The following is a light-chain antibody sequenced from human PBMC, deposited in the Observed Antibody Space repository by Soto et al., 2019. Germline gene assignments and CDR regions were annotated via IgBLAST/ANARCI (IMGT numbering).Light chain of an antibody. CDR1: RTDVDGYDY. J-gene: IGLJ1*01. CDR2: DDY. Sequence: QSALTQPASVSGPPGQSIATSCTRVRTDVDGYDYASWYQQHPGQAPQLIIYDDYNRPSGVSHSFSGSKSGDTASLTISGLQAEDEADYYCTAYTSSTPFYVFGTGTKVTVL. V-gene: IGLV2-14*03. CDR3: TAYTSSTPFYV.